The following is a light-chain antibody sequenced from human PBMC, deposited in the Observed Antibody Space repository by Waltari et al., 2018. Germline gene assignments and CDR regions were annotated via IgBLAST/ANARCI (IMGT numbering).Light chain of an antibody. Sequence: EIVMTQSPATLSVSPGERVTLSCRASQSISSYLAWYQQKPGQAPRLLIHDASTRATSIPARFGGSGSGTEFTLTISSLQSEDFAVYYCHQYDKWPLTFGGGTEVEIK. CDR2: DAS. CDR3: HQYDKWPLT. J-gene: IGKJ4*01. V-gene: IGKV3-15*01. CDR1: QSISSY.